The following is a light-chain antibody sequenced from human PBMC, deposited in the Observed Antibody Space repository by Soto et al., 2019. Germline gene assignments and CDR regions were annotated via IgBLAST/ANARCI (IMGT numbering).Light chain of an antibody. CDR1: QSVGSS. CDR3: QQYGSSPWT. V-gene: IGKV3-20*01. J-gene: IGKJ1*01. Sequence: EIVMTHSPATLSVSPGERATLSFSSSQSVGSSLAWYQQEPGQAPRLLIYGASNRATGIPDRFSGSGSGTDFTLTISRLEPEDSAVYYCQQYGSSPWTFGQGTKVDIK. CDR2: GAS.